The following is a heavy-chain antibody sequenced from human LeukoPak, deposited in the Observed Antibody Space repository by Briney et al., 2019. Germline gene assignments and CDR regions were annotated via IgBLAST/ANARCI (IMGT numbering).Heavy chain of an antibody. CDR3: ARHKYSSGWPPEGAFDI. V-gene: IGHV4-39*01. D-gene: IGHD6-19*01. CDR2: IYYSGST. J-gene: IGHJ3*02. CDR1: SEFFSGYY. Sequence: KRSETLSLTCGVSSEFFSGYYWGWIRQPPRKGLEWIASIYYSGSTYYNPSLKSRVTISVDTSKNQFSLKLSSVTAADTAVYYCARHKYSSGWPPEGAFDIWGQGTMVTVSS.